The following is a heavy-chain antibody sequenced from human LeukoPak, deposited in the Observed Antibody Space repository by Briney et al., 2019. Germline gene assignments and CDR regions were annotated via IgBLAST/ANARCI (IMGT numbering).Heavy chain of an antibody. Sequence: GRPLRLSCAASGFTFDDYAMHWVRQAPGKGLEWVSGISWNSGSIGYADSVKGRFTISRDNAKNSLYLQMNSLRAEDMALYYCAKDMGRMVATWYFDYWGQGTLVTVSS. D-gene: IGHD5-12*01. CDR2: ISWNSGSI. CDR1: GFTFDDYA. J-gene: IGHJ4*02. V-gene: IGHV3-9*03. CDR3: AKDMGRMVATWYFDY.